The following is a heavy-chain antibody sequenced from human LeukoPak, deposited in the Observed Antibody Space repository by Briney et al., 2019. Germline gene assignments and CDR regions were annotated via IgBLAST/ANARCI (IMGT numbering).Heavy chain of an antibody. CDR1: GVSIVSYY. CDR3: EREDNIVVVPAAYNWFDP. Sequence: SETLSLTCTVSGVSIVSYYLSWVRQPAGKGLEWIGRIYTSGSTNYNPSLKSRVTMSVATSKNQFSLKLSSVTAADAAVFYCEREDNIVVVPAAYNWFDPWGQGTLVTVSS. CDR2: IYTSGST. V-gene: IGHV4-4*07. D-gene: IGHD2-2*01. J-gene: IGHJ5*02.